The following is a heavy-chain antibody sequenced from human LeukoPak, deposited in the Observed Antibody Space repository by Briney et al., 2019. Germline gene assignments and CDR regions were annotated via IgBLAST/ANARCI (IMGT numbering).Heavy chain of an antibody. D-gene: IGHD6-19*01. J-gene: IGHJ4*02. CDR1: GFTVSSNY. V-gene: IGHV3-23*01. Sequence: GGSLRLSCAASGFTVSSNYMSWVRQAPGKGLEWVSAISGSGGSTYYADSVKGRFTISRDNSKNTLYLQMNSLRAEDTAVYYCAKVAGIGKGDYWGQGTLVTVSS. CDR3: AKVAGIGKGDY. CDR2: ISGSGGST.